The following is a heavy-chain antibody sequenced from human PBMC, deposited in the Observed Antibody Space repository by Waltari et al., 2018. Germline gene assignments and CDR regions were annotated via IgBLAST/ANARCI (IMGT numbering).Heavy chain of an antibody. CDR3: ARDAIVGATNWFDP. CDR2: QKQCGREK. Sequence: EVQLVESGGGLVQPGGSLRLSCAASGFTFSSYWMSWVRQRPGKGLKWVDKQKQCGREKYYGDSVKGRFTNSRDNAKNTLYLQMNSLRTEDTAVYYCARDAIVGATNWFDPWGQGTLVTVSS. D-gene: IGHD1-26*01. V-gene: IGHV3-7*01. J-gene: IGHJ5*02. CDR1: GFTFSSYW.